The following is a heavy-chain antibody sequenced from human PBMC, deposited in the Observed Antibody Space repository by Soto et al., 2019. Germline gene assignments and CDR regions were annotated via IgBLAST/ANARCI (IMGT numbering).Heavy chain of an antibody. CDR1: GGSFSGYY. Sequence: PSETLSLTCAVYGGSFSGYYWSWIRQPPGKGLEWIGEINHSGSTNYNPSLKSRVTISVDTSKNQFSLKLSSVTAADTAVYYCASQTLGYCSGGSCYSWWFDPWGQGTLVTVSS. J-gene: IGHJ5*02. V-gene: IGHV4-34*01. CDR2: INHSGST. D-gene: IGHD2-15*01. CDR3: ASQTLGYCSGGSCYSWWFDP.